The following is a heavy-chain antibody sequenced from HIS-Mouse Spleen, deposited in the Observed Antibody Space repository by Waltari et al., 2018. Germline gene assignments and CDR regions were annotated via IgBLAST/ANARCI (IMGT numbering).Heavy chain of an antibody. CDR1: GGSISSSSYY. Sequence: QLQLQESGPGLVKPSETLSLTCTVSGGSISSSSYYWGWIRQPPGKGLEWIGSIDYSGHTHYNPSLKSRVTISVDTSKNQFSLKLSSVTAADTAVYYCARHGLAAAGSAFDIWGQGTMVTVSS. J-gene: IGHJ3*02. CDR3: ARHGLAAAGSAFDI. D-gene: IGHD6-13*01. V-gene: IGHV4-39*01. CDR2: IDYSGHT.